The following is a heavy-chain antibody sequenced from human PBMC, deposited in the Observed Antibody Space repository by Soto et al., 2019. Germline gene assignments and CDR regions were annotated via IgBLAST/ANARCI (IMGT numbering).Heavy chain of an antibody. Sequence: VQLEESGGGLVQPGKSLRLSCAASGFTFHDFAMHWVRQAPGKGLEWVSGISWNSGSMGYADSVNGRVIISRDNAMNSLCLQMNSLRAEDTALYYCAKDKGYNWNDVAAFDIWGQGTMVTVSS. V-gene: IGHV3-9*01. CDR1: GFTFHDFA. J-gene: IGHJ3*02. CDR3: AKDKGYNWNDVAAFDI. D-gene: IGHD1-20*01. CDR2: ISWNSGSM.